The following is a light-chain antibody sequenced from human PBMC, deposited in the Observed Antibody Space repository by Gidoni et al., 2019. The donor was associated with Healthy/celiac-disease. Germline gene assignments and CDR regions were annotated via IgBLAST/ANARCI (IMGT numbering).Light chain of an antibody. Sequence: QPALTQPASVSGSPGQSITIACTGTSSDVGGYNSVSWYQQHPGKAPKLMIYEVSNRPSGVSNRFSGSKSGNTASLTISGLQAEDEADYYCSSYTSSSTLVFGGGTKLTVL. CDR2: EVS. J-gene: IGLJ2*01. CDR3: SSYTSSSTLV. CDR1: SSDVGGYNS. V-gene: IGLV2-14*01.